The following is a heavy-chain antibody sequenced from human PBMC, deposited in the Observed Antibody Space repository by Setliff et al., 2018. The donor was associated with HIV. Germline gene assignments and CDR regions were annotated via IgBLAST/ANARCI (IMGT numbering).Heavy chain of an antibody. J-gene: IGHJ4*01. V-gene: IGHV1-69*06. D-gene: IGHD2-15*01. CDR3: ARELGEYCSGGTCYHHYYFD. CDR2: IIPKSDAT. CDR1: GGTFTFYG. Sequence: SVKVSCKASGGTFTFYGLNWVRQAPGQGLEWMGKIIPKSDATDYAQKFRGRVTITADKSSNTVYLELTSLTSEDTAVYYCARELGEYCSGGTCYHHYYFD.